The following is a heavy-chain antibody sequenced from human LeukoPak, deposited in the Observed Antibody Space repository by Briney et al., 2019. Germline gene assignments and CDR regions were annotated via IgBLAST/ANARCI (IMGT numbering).Heavy chain of an antibody. V-gene: IGHV4-39*07. D-gene: IGHD1-26*01. CDR2: IYYSGST. J-gene: IGHJ6*03. Sequence: SETLSLTCTVSGGSISSSSYYWGWIRQPPGKGLEWIGSIYYSGSTYYNPSLKSRVTISVDTSKNQFSLRLSSVTAADTAVYYCARAWADYYYYYNMDVWGKGTTVTVSS. CDR1: GGSISSSSYY. CDR3: ARAWADYYYYYNMDV.